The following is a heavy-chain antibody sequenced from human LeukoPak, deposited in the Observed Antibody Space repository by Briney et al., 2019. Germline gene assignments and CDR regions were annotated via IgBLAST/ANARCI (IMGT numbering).Heavy chain of an antibody. D-gene: IGHD1-26*01. CDR3: ARIEWERLGRAFDI. J-gene: IGHJ3*02. V-gene: IGHV3-53*01. CDR1: GFTASDNY. CDR2: IYSAGAT. Sequence: AGGSLRLSCAASGFTASDNYMTWVRQAPGKGLEWVSSIYSAGATHYAESVKGRFTISRDNSKNTLYLQMNSLRAEDMAVYYCARIEWERLGRAFDIWGQGTMVTVSS.